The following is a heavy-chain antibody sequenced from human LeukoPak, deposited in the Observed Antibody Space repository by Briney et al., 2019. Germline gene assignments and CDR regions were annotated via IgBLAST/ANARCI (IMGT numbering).Heavy chain of an antibody. D-gene: IGHD6-19*01. V-gene: IGHV1-18*01. J-gene: IGHJ4*02. CDR2: ISAYNGNT. CDR1: GYTFTSYD. CDR3: ARGREAYSSGWYQVDY. Sequence: GASVKVSCKASGYTFTSYDINWVRQATGQGLEWMGWISAYNGNTNYAQKLQGRVTMTTDTSTSTAYMELRSLRSDDTAVYYCARGREAYSSGWYQVDYWGQGTLVTVSS.